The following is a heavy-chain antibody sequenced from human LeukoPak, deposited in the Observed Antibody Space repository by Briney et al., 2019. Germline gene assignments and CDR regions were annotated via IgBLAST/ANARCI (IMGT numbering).Heavy chain of an antibody. V-gene: IGHV4-34*01. CDR3: ARGVLGPYYFDL. CDR2: IHYTGAT. D-gene: IGHD7-27*01. CDR1: GGTFRGYY. J-gene: IGHJ2*01. Sequence: SETLSLTCAVYGGTFRGYYWSWIRQPPGKGLEWIGEIHYTGATNYKLSLKSRVTISGDPSKKQVSLRVYSVTAADTAVYYCARGVLGPYYFDLWGRGTLVTVSS.